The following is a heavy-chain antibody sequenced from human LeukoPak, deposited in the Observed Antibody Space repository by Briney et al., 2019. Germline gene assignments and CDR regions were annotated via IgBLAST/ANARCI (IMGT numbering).Heavy chain of an antibody. CDR2: ISYEGRTM. D-gene: IGHD6-19*01. V-gene: IGHV3-30*03. J-gene: IGHJ4*02. Sequence: GGSLRLSCAGAGFTFSNYGMHWVRQAPGKGLEWVAVISYEGRTMYYGDSVKGRFTISRDNSKNTLYLQMNSLRAEDTAVYYCASVFGIAVAGTARWGQGTLVTVSS. CDR3: ASVFGIAVAGTAR. CDR1: GFTFSNYG.